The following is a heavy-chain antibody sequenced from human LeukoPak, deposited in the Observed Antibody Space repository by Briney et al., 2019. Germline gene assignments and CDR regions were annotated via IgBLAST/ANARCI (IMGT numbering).Heavy chain of an antibody. CDR1: GFTFSTYN. CDR3: AREIYGDYGFDY. D-gene: IGHD4-17*01. J-gene: IGHJ4*02. V-gene: IGHV3-48*01. CDR2: ISSGSNTI. Sequence: PGGSLRLSCAASGFTFSTYNMNWVRQAAGKGLEWVSYISSGSNTIYYADSVKGRFTISRDYAKNSLFLQMNSLRAEDTAVYYCAREIYGDYGFDYWGQGTLVTVSS.